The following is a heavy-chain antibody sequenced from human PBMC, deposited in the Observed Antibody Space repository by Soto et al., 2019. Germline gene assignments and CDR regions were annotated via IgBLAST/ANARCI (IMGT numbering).Heavy chain of an antibody. CDR3: ARDRGIAARRDAFDI. CDR1: GFTFSSYG. J-gene: IGHJ3*02. Sequence: PGGSLRLSCAASGFTFSSYGMHWVRQAPGKGLEWVAVIWYDGSNKYYADSVKGRFTISRDNSKNTLYLQMNSLRAEDTAVYYCARDRGIAARRDAFDIWGQGTMVTVSS. D-gene: IGHD6-6*01. V-gene: IGHV3-33*01. CDR2: IWYDGSNK.